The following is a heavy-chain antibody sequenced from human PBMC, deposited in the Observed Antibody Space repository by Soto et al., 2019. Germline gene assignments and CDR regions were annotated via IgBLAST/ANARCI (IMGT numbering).Heavy chain of an antibody. J-gene: IGHJ4*02. CDR2: IYYSGST. CDR1: GGSISRYD. CDR3: ARVDSYGYVDY. V-gene: IGHV4-59*01. Sequence: SETLSLTCTVSGGSISRYDWSWIRQPPGKGLEWIGYIYYSGSTNYNPSLKSRVTISVDTSKNQFSLKLSSVTAADTAVYYCARVDSYGYVDYWGQGTLVTVSS. D-gene: IGHD5-18*01.